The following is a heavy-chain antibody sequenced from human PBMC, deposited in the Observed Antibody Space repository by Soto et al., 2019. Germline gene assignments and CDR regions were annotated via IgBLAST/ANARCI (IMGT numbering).Heavy chain of an antibody. CDR3: VRWSYLDY. CDR2: ISGSDGKT. J-gene: IGHJ4*02. V-gene: IGHV3-23*01. D-gene: IGHD3-3*01. CDR1: GFSFSSYA. Sequence: AETLRLSCAASGFSFSSYAMIWVRQAPGKGLEWVSTISGSDGKTFYADSVKGRFSISRDTSKNMLYLQMNNLRGDDTAVYYCVRWSYLDYWGQGTRVTVSS.